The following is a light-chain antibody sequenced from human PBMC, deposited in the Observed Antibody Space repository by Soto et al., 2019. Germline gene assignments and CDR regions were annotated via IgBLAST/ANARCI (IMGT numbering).Light chain of an antibody. CDR1: SSNIESNY. J-gene: IGLJ3*02. CDR3: AAWDDSLSALV. V-gene: IGLV1-47*01. CDR2: RND. Sequence: QSVLTQPPSASGTPGQRFTISCSGSSSNIESNYVYWYQQRPGSAPKLLIYRNDQRPSGVPDRFSGSKSGTSASLAISGLRSEDEADYYCAAWDDSLSALVFGGGTKLTVL.